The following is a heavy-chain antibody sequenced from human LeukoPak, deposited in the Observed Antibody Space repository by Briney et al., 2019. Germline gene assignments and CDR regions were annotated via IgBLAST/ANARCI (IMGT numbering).Heavy chain of an antibody. J-gene: IGHJ4*02. CDR2: IGDSRSDT. CDR1: GFTFSNFA. CDR3: AKDLSPNYGGNSGFDY. Sequence: GGSLRLSCAASGFTFSNFAMSWVRQAPGRGLEWVSTIGDSRSDTYYADSVKGRFTISRDNSKNTLYLQMNSLRAEDTAVYYCAKDLSPNYGGNSGFDYWGREPWSPSPQ. V-gene: IGHV3-23*01. D-gene: IGHD4-23*01.